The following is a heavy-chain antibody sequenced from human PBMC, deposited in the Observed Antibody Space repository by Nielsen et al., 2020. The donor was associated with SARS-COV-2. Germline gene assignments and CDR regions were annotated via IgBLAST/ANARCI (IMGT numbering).Heavy chain of an antibody. CDR2: IDYRGST. CDR3: ARDDPQRLLHVGWYDP. J-gene: IGHJ5*02. D-gene: IGHD1-26*01. Sequence: SETLSLTCTVSGDSISNGGYYWSWIRQNPGKGLAWIGYIDYRGSTYYNTSLRSRASISVDTSKNQFSLRLISVTAADTAVYYCARDDPQRLLHVGWYDPWGRGTLVTVSS. V-gene: IGHV4-31*03. CDR1: GDSISNGGYY.